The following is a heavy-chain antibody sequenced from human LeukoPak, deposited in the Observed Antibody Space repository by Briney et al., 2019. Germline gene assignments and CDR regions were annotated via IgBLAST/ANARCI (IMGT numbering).Heavy chain of an antibody. CDR2: IWYDGSNK. D-gene: IGHD5-18*01. V-gene: IGHV3-33*01. CDR1: GFTYSSYG. J-gene: IGHJ4*02. Sequence: TGRSLRLSCAASGFTYSSYGMHWVRQAPGKGLEWVAVIWYDGSNKYYAASVKGRFTISRANSKNTLYLQMNSLRAEETAVYYCARGGYSYGLADYWGQGTLVTVSS. CDR3: ARGGYSYGLADY.